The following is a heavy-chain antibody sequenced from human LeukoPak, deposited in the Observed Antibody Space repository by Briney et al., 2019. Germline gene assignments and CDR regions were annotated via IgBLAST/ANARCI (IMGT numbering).Heavy chain of an antibody. Sequence: SETLSLTCAVSGYTISSGYYWGWIRQPPGKGLEWIGSFYHSGSTYYNPSLKSRVTISVDTSKNQSSLKLSSVTAADTAVYYCAREHFDYWGQGTLVTVSS. CDR2: FYHSGST. V-gene: IGHV4-38-2*02. CDR3: AREHFDY. J-gene: IGHJ4*02. CDR1: GYTISSGYY.